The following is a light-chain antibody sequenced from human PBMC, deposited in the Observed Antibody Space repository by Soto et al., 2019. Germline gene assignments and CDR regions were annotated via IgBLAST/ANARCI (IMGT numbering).Light chain of an antibody. CDR1: SRDIGNYNY. CDR2: EVT. CDR3: ASYRSANTLVV. Sequence: QSSLTRPASVSVSPGQSITSSCTGTSRDIGNYNYVSWYQHHPGKAPKLMIYEVTSRPSGVSDRFSGSKSGMTASLTISGLQPEDEADYFCASYRSANTLVVFGTGTKVTVL. V-gene: IGLV2-14*01. J-gene: IGLJ1*01.